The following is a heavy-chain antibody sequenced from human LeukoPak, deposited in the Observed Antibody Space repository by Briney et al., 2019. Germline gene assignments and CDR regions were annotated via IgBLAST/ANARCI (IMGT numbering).Heavy chain of an antibody. CDR3: ARLGCSSSRYWIVGRPCNWFDP. Sequence: EASVKVSCKASGYTFTSYGISWVRQAPGQGLEWMGWISAYNGNTNYAQKLQGRVTMTTDTSTSTAYMELRSLRSDDTAVYYCARLGCSSSRYWIVGRPCNWFDPWGQGTLVTVSS. J-gene: IGHJ5*02. CDR2: ISAYNGNT. V-gene: IGHV1-18*01. CDR1: GYTFTSYG. D-gene: IGHD6-13*01.